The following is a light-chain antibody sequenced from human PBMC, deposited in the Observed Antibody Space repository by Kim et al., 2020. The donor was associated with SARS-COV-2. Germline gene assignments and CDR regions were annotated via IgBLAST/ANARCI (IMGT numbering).Light chain of an antibody. CDR3: QQYDNYPRT. J-gene: IGKJ4*02. Sequence: DIQMTQSPRSLSASVGDRVTITCRASQCISSWLAWYQQKPQKAPKTLIYAASSLQSGVPSRFTGSGSGTDFTLTITRLQPEDFATYYCQQYDNYPRTFGRGTKVDIK. CDR1: QCISSW. CDR2: AAS. V-gene: IGKV1D-16*01.